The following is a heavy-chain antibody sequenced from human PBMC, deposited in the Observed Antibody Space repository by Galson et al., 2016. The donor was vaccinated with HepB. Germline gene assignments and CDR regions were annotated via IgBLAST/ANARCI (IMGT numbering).Heavy chain of an antibody. CDR3: AGERTRLRFLEWLSHPQNWFDP. D-gene: IGHD3-3*01. J-gene: IGHJ5*02. V-gene: IGHV1-3*01. CDR1: GYAFTSYA. Sequence: SVKVSCKASGYAFTSYAMHWVRQAPGQRLEWMGWINAGNGNTKYSQKFQGRVTITRDTSASTAYMELSSLRSEDTAVYYCAGERTRLRFLEWLSHPQNWFDPWGQGTLVTVSS. CDR2: INAGNGNT.